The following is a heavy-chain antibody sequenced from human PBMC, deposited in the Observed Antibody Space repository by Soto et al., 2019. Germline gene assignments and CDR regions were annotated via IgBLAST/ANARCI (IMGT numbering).Heavy chain of an antibody. D-gene: IGHD4-17*01. J-gene: IGHJ3*02. CDR1: GYSFTSYW. CDR3: ASVGHDYGGLFHAFDI. CDR2: IYPGDSDT. Sequence: PGESLKISCKGSGYSFTSYWIGWVRQMPGKGLEWMGIIYPGDSDTRYSPSFQGQVTISADKSISTAYLQWSSLKASDTAMYYCASVGHDYGGLFHAFDIWGQGTMVTVSS. V-gene: IGHV5-51*01.